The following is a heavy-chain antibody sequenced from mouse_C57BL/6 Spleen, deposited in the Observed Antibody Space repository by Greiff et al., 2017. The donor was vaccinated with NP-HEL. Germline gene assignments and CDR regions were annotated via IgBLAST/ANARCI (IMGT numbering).Heavy chain of an antibody. J-gene: IGHJ1*03. CDR2: INYDGSST. CDR3: ARDPGYDRSYWYFDV. Sequence: EVMLVESEGGLVQPGSSMKLSCTASGFTFSDYYMAWVRQVPEKGLEWVANINYDGSSTYYLDSLKSRFIISRDNAKNILDRQMSSLKSEDTATYYCARDPGYDRSYWYFDVWGTGTTVTVAS. V-gene: IGHV5-16*01. D-gene: IGHD2-2*01. CDR1: GFTFSDYY.